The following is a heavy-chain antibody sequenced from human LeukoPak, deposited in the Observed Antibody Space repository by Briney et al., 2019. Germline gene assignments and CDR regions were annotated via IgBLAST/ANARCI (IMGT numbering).Heavy chain of an antibody. Sequence: PGGSLRLSCAASGFSVSSNYMSWVRQAPGKGLEWVSVIYSGGYTNYADSVKGRFTISRDNSKNTLYLQMNSLRVLDTAVYYCARDDPYGDWGQGTLVTVSS. V-gene: IGHV3-53*01. CDR3: ARDDPYGD. D-gene: IGHD4-17*01. CDR1: GFSVSSNY. CDR2: IYSGGYT. J-gene: IGHJ4*02.